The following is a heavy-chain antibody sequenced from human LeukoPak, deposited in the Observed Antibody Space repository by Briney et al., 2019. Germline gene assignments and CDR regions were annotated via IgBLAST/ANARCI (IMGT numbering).Heavy chain of an antibody. Sequence: ASVKVSCKASGYTFTSYYMHWVRRAPGQGLEWMGIINPSGGSTSYAQKFQGRVTMTRDTSTSTVYMELSSLRSEDTAVYYCARDLYPTWIQLLGPFDYWGQGTPVTVSS. D-gene: IGHD5-18*01. CDR2: INPSGGST. V-gene: IGHV1-46*01. CDR3: ARDLYPTWIQLLGPFDY. CDR1: GYTFTSYY. J-gene: IGHJ4*02.